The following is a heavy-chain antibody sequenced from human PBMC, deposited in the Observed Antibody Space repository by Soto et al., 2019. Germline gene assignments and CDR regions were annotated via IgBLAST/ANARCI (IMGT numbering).Heavy chain of an antibody. D-gene: IGHD5-12*01. CDR1: GFTFSSYA. V-gene: IGHV3-23*01. CDR3: AKTISGYGGSGSFDY. J-gene: IGHJ4*02. Sequence: EVQLLESGGGLVQPGGSLRLSCAASGFTFSSYAMSWVRQAPGKGLEWVSAISGSGGSTYYADSVKGRFTISRDNSKNTLYLQRNSLRAEDTAVYYCAKTISGYGGSGSFDYWGQGTLVTVSS. CDR2: ISGSGGST.